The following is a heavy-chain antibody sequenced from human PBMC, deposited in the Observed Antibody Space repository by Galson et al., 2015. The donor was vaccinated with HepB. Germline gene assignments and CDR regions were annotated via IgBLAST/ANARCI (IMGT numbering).Heavy chain of an antibody. Sequence: SLRLSCAASGFTFDDYAMHWVRQAPGKGLEWVSGISWNSGSIGYADSVKGRFTISRDNAKNSLYLQMNSLRAEDTAVYYCARRWGSGTERSDAFDIWGQGTMVTVSS. V-gene: IGHV3-9*01. CDR2: ISWNSGSI. CDR3: ARRWGSGTERSDAFDI. CDR1: GFTFDDYA. D-gene: IGHD3-10*01. J-gene: IGHJ3*02.